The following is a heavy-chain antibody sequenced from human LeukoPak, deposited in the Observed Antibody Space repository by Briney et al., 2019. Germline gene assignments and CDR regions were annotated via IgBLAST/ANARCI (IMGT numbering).Heavy chain of an antibody. Sequence: GGSLRLSCAGSGFMITNSMIWVRQAPGKGLEWVSSVNSRSTSIYYADSVKGRFTISRDNAKKSLSLQMNSLRAEDTAVYYCARDSSGIEDAFDVRGQGTMVTVSS. CDR1: GFMITNS. CDR2: VNSRSTSI. D-gene: IGHD3-22*01. V-gene: IGHV3-21*01. CDR3: ARDSSGIEDAFDV. J-gene: IGHJ3*01.